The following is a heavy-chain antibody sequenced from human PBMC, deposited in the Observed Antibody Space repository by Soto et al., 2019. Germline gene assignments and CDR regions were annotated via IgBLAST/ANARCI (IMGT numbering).Heavy chain of an antibody. CDR2: IYYSGST. D-gene: IGHD6-19*01. Sequence: PXASLSLTCTVCGGSISSYYLSWIRQPPGKGLEWIGYIYYSGSTNYNPSPKSRVTISVDTSKNQFSLKLSSVTAADTAVYYCARGRSSGQSLETYNWFDPCGQRTLVTVSS. CDR3: ARGRSSGQSLETYNWFDP. V-gene: IGHV4-59*01. J-gene: IGHJ5*02. CDR1: GGSISSYY.